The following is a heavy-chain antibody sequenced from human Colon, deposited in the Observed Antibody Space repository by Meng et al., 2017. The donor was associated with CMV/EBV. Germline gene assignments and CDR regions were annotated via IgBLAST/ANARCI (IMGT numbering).Heavy chain of an antibody. CDR3: VAHEGGPRIGVRLV. CDR1: GITFSTYG. V-gene: IGHV3-33*08. CDR2: VWANGINK. D-gene: IGHD3-10*01. Sequence: GGSLRLSCAASGITFSTYGMHWLRQAPGKGLESVAFVWANGINKYYAVIVKGRFSISRDNSRNMVFLEMTSLRVDDTAVYYCVAHEGGPRIGVRLVWGQGTLVTVSS. J-gene: IGHJ1*01.